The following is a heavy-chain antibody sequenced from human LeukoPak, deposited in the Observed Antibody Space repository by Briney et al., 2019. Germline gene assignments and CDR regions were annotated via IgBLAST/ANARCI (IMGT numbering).Heavy chain of an antibody. J-gene: IGHJ4*02. CDR2: ISGSGGST. D-gene: IGHD3-16*01. V-gene: IGHV3-23*01. Sequence: GGSLRLSCAASGFTFSYYSMNWVRQAPGRGLEWVSAISGSGGSTYYADSVKGRFTISRDNSKNTLYLQMNSLRAEDTAVYYCAKDKFGLPDYCGQGTLVTVSS. CDR3: AKDKFGLPDY. CDR1: GFTFSYYS.